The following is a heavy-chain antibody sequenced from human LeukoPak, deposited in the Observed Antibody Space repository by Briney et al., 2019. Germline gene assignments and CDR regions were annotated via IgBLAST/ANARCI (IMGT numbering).Heavy chain of an antibody. CDR2: IAYDGSNK. J-gene: IGHJ3*02. CDR1: GFTFSSYA. D-gene: IGHD6-19*01. Sequence: PGRSLRLSCAASGFTFSSYAMHWVRQAPGKGLEWVAVIAYDGSNKYYGDSVKGRFTISRDNSKNTLYLQMNSLRAEDTAVYYCARGSGKAVARSFDIWGPGTMVTVPS. V-gene: IGHV3-30*04. CDR3: ARGSGKAVARSFDI.